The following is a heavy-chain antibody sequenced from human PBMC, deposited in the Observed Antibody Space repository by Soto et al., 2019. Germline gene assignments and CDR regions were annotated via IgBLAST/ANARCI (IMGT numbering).Heavy chain of an antibody. Sequence: SETLSLTCTVSGGSISSSSYYWGWIRQPPGKGLEWIGNIYYSGSTFYNPSLKSRVTISVDTSKNHFSLKLRSVTAADTAVYYCARQRNFYYGMDVWGQGTTVTVSS. V-gene: IGHV4-39*01. CDR3: ARQRNFYYGMDV. CDR2: IYYSGST. CDR1: GGSISSSSYY. J-gene: IGHJ6*02.